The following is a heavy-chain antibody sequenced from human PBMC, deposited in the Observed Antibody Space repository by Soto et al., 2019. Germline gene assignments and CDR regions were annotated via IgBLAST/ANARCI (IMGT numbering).Heavy chain of an antibody. CDR2: INHSGST. CDR1: GGSFSGYY. Sequence: PSETLSLTCAVYGGSFSGYYWSWIRQPPGKGLEWIGEINHSGSTNYNPSLKSRVTISVDTSKNQFSLKLSSVTAADTAVYYCARAITMVRGALDVWGQGTTVTVSS. D-gene: IGHD3-10*01. J-gene: IGHJ6*02. V-gene: IGHV4-34*01. CDR3: ARAITMVRGALDV.